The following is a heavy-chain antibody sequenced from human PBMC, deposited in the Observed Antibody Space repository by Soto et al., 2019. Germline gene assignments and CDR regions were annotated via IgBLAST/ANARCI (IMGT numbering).Heavy chain of an antibody. CDR3: ARELDPYYGGSSLSLDS. Sequence: QVQLVQSGAEVKKPGSSVKVSCKASGGSFSTYGINWVRLAPGQGLEWMGGIIPKFGTTNYAQKFRGRVTITADESTNTAYMELNYLRSEDTAVYFCARELDPYYGGSSLSLDSWGQGTLVTVSS. V-gene: IGHV1-69*13. CDR1: GGSFSTYG. CDR2: IIPKFGTT. D-gene: IGHD2-15*01. J-gene: IGHJ4*02.